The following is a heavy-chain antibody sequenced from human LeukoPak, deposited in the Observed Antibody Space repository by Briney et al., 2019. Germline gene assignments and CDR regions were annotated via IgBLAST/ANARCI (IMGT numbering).Heavy chain of an antibody. CDR3: ATRGKDRGSYVFSFTY. CDR2: ISYDGSNK. D-gene: IGHD1-26*01. V-gene: IGHV3-30-3*01. J-gene: IGHJ4*02. CDR1: GFTFSSYA. Sequence: GGSLRLSCAASGFTFSSYAMHWVRQAPGKGLEWVAVISYDGSNKYYADSVKGRFTISRDNSKNTLYLQMNSLRAEDTAVYYWATRGKDRGSYVFSFTYGGRGPLVPAS.